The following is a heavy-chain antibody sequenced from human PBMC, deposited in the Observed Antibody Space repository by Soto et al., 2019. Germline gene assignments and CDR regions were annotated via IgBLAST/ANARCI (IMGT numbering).Heavy chain of an antibody. CDR2: ISAYNGNT. V-gene: IGHV1-18*01. Sequence: ASVKVSCKASGYTFTSYGISWVRQAPGQGLEWMGWISAYNGNTNYAQKLQGRVTMTTDASTSTAYMELRSLRSDDTAVYYCARIESGDYYYYYGMDVWGQGTRVTVSS. CDR3: ARIESGDYYYYYGMDV. J-gene: IGHJ6*02. CDR1: GYTFTSYG.